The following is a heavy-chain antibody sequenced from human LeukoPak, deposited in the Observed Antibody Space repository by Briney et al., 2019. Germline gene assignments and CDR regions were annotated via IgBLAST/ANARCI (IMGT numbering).Heavy chain of an antibody. D-gene: IGHD1-26*01. CDR3: ARVGSEVDAFDI. CDR1: GFTFSSYA. CDR2: ISYDGSNK. J-gene: IGHJ3*02. Sequence: GGSLRLSCAASGFTFSSYAMHWVRQAPGKGLEWVAVISYDGSNKYYADSVKGRFTISRDNAKNSLYLQMNSLRAEDTAVYYCARVGSEVDAFDIWGQGTMVTVSS. V-gene: IGHV3-30-3*01.